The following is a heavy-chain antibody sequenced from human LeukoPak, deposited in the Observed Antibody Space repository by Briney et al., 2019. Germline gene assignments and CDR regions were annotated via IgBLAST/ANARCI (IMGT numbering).Heavy chain of an antibody. V-gene: IGHV1-24*01. D-gene: IGHD3-10*01. CDR3: ATSLAFGAFDI. CDR2: FDPEDGET. Sequence: ASVKVSCKVSGYTLTELSMHWVRQAPGKGLEWMGGFDPEDGETIYAQKFQGGVTMTEDTSTDTVYMELSSLRSEDTAVYYCATSLAFGAFDIWGQGTVVTVSS. CDR1: GYTLTELS. J-gene: IGHJ3*02.